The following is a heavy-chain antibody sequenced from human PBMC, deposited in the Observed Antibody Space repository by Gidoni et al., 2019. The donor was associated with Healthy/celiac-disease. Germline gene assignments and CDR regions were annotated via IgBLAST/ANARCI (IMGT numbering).Heavy chain of an antibody. CDR2: IYYSGST. V-gene: IGHV4-31*03. D-gene: IGHD4-17*01. CDR1: GRSISRGGSS. Sequence: QVQLQESGPGLVKPSQTLSLPCTVSGRSISRGGSSWSWIRQHPGKGLEWIGYIYYSGSTYYNPSLKSRVTISVDTSKNQFSLKLSSVTAADTAVYYCARERERERNDYGDYGPTPPEGYFDYWGQGTLVTVSS. J-gene: IGHJ4*02. CDR3: ARERERERNDYGDYGPTPPEGYFDY.